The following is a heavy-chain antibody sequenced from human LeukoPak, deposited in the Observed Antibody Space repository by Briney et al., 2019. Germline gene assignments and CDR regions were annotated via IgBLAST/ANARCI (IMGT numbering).Heavy chain of an antibody. CDR2: ISYDGSNK. J-gene: IGHJ4*02. V-gene: IGHV3-30-3*01. CDR1: GFTFSSYA. CDR3: ARVGYYDSSGTLEY. Sequence: GGSLRLSCAASGFTFSSYAMHWVRQAPGKGLEWVAVISYDGSNKYYADSVKGRFTISRDNSKNTLYLQMNSLRAEDTAVYYCARVGYYDSSGTLEYWGQGTLVTVSS. D-gene: IGHD3-22*01.